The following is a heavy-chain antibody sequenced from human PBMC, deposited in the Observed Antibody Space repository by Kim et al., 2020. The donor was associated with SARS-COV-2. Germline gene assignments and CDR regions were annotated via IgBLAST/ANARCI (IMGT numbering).Heavy chain of an antibody. CDR2: ISSGSNYI. D-gene: IGHD1-1*01. CDR3: ARALERRGYYFDL. CDR1: GFTYRSYN. J-gene: IGHJ5*02. V-gene: IGHV3-21*01. Sequence: GSLRLSCAASGFTYRSYNMNWVRQAPGKGLEWVSFISSGSNYIYYADSVKGRFTISRDNAKNSLYLEMDSLRVEDTAVYYCARALERRGYYFDLWGQGTLVTVSS.